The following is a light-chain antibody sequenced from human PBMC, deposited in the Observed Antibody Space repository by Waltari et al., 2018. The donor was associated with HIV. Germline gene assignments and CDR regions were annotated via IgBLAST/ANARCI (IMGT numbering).Light chain of an antibody. J-gene: IGLJ3*02. CDR2: RNN. CDR3: AAWDVSLSGWV. Sequence: SVLTQPPSTSGTPGQKVTIPSSGRTSNIGTTFVYWYQQFPGTAPKLLISRNNERPPGVPDRFSGSKSGISASLAITGLRSEDEADYYCAAWDVSLSGWVFGGGTKLTVL. V-gene: IGLV1-47*01. CDR1: TSNIGTTF.